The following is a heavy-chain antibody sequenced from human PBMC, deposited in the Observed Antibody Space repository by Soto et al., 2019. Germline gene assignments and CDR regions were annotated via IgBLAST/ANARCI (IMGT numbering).Heavy chain of an antibody. D-gene: IGHD3-16*01. CDR2: IKQDGSEK. Sequence: HPGGSLRLSCAASGFTFGSYWMGWVRQAPGKGLEWVATIKQDGSEKYYMDYEKGRITISRDNAKKSLYQQINCLRADDTALYYCVRTGDDYWGQGTLVTVSS. CDR1: GFTFGSYW. J-gene: IGHJ4*02. V-gene: IGHV3-7*05. CDR3: VRTGDDY.